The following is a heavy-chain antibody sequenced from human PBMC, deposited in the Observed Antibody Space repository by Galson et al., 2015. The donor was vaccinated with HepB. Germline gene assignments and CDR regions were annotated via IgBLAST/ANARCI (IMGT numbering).Heavy chain of an antibody. CDR1: GFIFSNYG. CDR2: ISHDKRNK. D-gene: IGHD3-3*01. J-gene: IGHJ4*02. CDR3: AKEFPPYYGFWSGHQK. Sequence: SLRLSCAASGFIFSNYGMHWVRQAPGKGLEWVALISHDKRNKYYSVSVEGRFTVSRDNFKNTLHLQMNSLRVEDTAVYYCAKEFPPYYGFWSGHQKWGQGTQVTVSP. V-gene: IGHV3-30*18.